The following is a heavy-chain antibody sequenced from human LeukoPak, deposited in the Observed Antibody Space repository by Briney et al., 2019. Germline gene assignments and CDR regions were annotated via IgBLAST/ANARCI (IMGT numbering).Heavy chain of an antibody. V-gene: IGHV3-23*01. CDR2: ISDSGGGRT. CDR1: GFTFSSFA. Sequence: PGGSLRLSCAASGFTFSSFAMSWVRQAQGKGLEWVSGISDSGGGRTYYADSVKGRFTISRDNSKNTLYLQMNSLRVEDTAAYYCAKVRAPSGWFNSDYWGQGTLVTVSS. D-gene: IGHD6-19*01. J-gene: IGHJ4*02. CDR3: AKVRAPSGWFNSDY.